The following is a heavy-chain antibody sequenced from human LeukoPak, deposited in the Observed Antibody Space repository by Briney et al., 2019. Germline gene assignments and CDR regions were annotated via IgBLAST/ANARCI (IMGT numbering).Heavy chain of an antibody. CDR1: VFTFSSYG. CDR3: ANCIVGATRYYYYGMDV. CDR2: ISYDGSNK. D-gene: IGHD1-26*01. J-gene: IGHJ6*02. V-gene: IGHV3-30*18. Sequence: PGRSLRLSCAASVFTFSSYGMYWVRQAPGKGLEWVAVISYDGSNKYYADSVKGRFTISRDNSKNTLYLQMNSLRAEDTAVYYCANCIVGATRYYYYGMDVWGQGTTVTVSS.